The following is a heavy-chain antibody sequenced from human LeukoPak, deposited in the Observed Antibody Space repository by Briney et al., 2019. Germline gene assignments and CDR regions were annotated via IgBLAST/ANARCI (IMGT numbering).Heavy chain of an antibody. CDR3: ARDSYCSSTSCYYGMDV. Sequence: ASVKVSCKASGGTFISYAISWVRQAPGQGLEWMGGIIPIFGTANYAQKFQGRVTITADESTSTAYMELSSLRSEDTAVYYCARDSYCSSTSCYYGMDVWGQGTTVTVSS. J-gene: IGHJ6*02. V-gene: IGHV1-69*13. CDR1: GGTFISYA. CDR2: IIPIFGTA. D-gene: IGHD2-2*01.